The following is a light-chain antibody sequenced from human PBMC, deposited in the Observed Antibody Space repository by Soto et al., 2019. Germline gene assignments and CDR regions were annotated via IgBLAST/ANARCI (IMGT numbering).Light chain of an antibody. CDR2: KTS. J-gene: IGKJ1*01. V-gene: IGKV1-5*03. CDR3: QHYIGYSGM. CDR1: QSLNSW. Sequence: DIQMTQSPSTLSASVGDRVTITCRASQSLNSWLAWYQHKPGKAPKLLIHKTSILASGVPSRFSGSDSGAEFTLTISSLQPEEFATYYCQHYIGYSGMFGQGTKVDIK.